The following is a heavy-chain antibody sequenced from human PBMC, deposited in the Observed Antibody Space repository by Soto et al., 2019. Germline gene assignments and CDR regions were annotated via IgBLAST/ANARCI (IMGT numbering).Heavy chain of an antibody. Sequence: GGSLRLSCAASGFTFSSYGMHWVRQAPGKGLEWVAVISYDGSNKYYADSVKGRFTISRDNSKNTLYLQMNSLRAEDTAVYYCAKPISGYYAPSDHWGQGTQVTVSS. V-gene: IGHV3-30*18. CDR3: AKPISGYYAPSDH. J-gene: IGHJ4*02. CDR2: ISYDGSNK. CDR1: GFTFSSYG. D-gene: IGHD3-22*01.